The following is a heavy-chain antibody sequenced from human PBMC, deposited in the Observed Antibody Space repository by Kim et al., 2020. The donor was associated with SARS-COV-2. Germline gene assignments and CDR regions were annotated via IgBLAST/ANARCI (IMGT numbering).Heavy chain of an antibody. J-gene: IGHJ4*02. D-gene: IGHD5-12*01. CDR3: AKSGQLDY. CDR2: IDGRGATT. CDR1: GFTFSNSP. V-gene: IGHV3-23*01. Sequence: GGSLRLSCAASGFTFSNSPMSWVRQAPRKGLEWVSTIDGRGATTYYPGSVKGRFTISRDNSKNTLYLQMNNLRAEDTAVYFCAKSGQLDYWGQGTLVTVSS.